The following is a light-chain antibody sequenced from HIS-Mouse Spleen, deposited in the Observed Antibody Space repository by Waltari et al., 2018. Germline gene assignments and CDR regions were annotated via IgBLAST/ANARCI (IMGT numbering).Light chain of an antibody. CDR3: SSYTSSSTWV. V-gene: IGLV2-14*01. J-gene: IGLJ3*02. Sequence: QSALTQPAPVSGSPGQSITISCTGTSSDVCGYNYVSWYQQHQGKAPKLMIYEVSNRPSGVSNRFSGSKSGNTASLTISGLQAEDEADYYCSSYTSSSTWVFGGGTKLTVL. CDR2: EVS. CDR1: SSDVCGYNY.